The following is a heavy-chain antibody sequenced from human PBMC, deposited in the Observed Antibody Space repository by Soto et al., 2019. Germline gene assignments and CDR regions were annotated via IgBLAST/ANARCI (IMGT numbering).Heavy chain of an antibody. CDR1: GYTFTSYA. V-gene: IGHV1-3*01. J-gene: IGHJ6*03. D-gene: IGHD2-8*01. Sequence: ASVKVSCKASGYTFTSYAMHWVRQAPGQRLEWMGWINAGNGNTKYSQKFQGRVTITRDTSASTAYMELSSLRSEDTAVYYCARDPLVRYCTNGVCYPGYYYYMDVWGKGTTVTVSS. CDR2: INAGNGNT. CDR3: ARDPLVRYCTNGVCYPGYYYYMDV.